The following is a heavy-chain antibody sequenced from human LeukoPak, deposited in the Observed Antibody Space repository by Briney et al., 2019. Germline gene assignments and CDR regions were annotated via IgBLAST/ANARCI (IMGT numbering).Heavy chain of an antibody. D-gene: IGHD4-17*01. CDR2: IYSSGST. Sequence: SETLSLTCTVSGGSISRYYWSWIRQPAGKGLEWIGHIYSSGSTNYNPSLKSRVTISVDTSKNQFSLKLSSVTAADTAVYYCAKNTVTTKGRFYYYGMDVWGQGTTVTVSS. J-gene: IGHJ6*02. CDR1: GGSISRYY. CDR3: AKNTVTTKGRFYYYGMDV. V-gene: IGHV4-4*07.